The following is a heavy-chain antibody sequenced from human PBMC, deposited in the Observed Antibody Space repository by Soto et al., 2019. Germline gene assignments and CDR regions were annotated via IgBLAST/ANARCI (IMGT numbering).Heavy chain of an antibody. Sequence: SVKVSCKASGGTFSSYAISWVRQAPGQGLEWMGGIIPSYGTANYAQKFQGRVTITADESTSTAYMELSSLRSEDTAVYYCASPLSSGYCANAFDIWGQGTMVTVSS. CDR3: ASPLSSGYCANAFDI. J-gene: IGHJ3*02. V-gene: IGHV1-69*13. CDR1: GGTFSSYA. CDR2: IIPSYGTA. D-gene: IGHD3-22*01.